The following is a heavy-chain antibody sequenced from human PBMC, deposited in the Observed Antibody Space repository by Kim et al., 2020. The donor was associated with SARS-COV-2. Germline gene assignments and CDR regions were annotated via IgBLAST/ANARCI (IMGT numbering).Heavy chain of an antibody. CDR2: STI. Sequence: STIYYADSVKGRFTISRDNAKNSLYLQMNSLRAEDTAVYYCAKLGYSYGFWGQGTLVTVSS. D-gene: IGHD5-18*01. J-gene: IGHJ4*02. V-gene: IGHV3-48*03. CDR3: AKLGYSYGF.